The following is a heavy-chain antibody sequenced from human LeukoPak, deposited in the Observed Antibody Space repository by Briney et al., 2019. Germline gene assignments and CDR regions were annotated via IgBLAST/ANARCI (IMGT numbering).Heavy chain of an antibody. D-gene: IGHD3-3*01. V-gene: IGHV4-59*04. CDR2: IYHSGST. CDR1: GGSISSYY. J-gene: IGHJ4*02. CDR3: ARTRNYDFWSGYYIPYYFDY. Sequence: SETLSLTCTVSGGSISSYYWSWIRQPPGKGLEWIGYIYHSGSTYYNPSLKSRVTISVDTSKNQFSLKLSSATAADTAVYYCARTRNYDFWSGYYIPYYFDYWGQGTLVTVSS.